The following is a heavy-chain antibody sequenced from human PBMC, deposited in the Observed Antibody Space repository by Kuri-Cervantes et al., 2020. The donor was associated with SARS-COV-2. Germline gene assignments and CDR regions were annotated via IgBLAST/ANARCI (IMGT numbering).Heavy chain of an antibody. CDR3: ARWDDSSSWPLHYYYYYGMDV. CDR2: ISSSGSAI. Sequence: GGSLRLSCAASGFTFSSYEMNWVRQAPGKGLEWVSYISSSGSAIYYADSVKGRFTISRDNAKNSLYLQMNSLRAEDTAVYYCARWDDSSSWPLHYYYYYGMDVWGQGTTVTVSS. J-gene: IGHJ6*02. CDR1: GFTFSSYE. D-gene: IGHD6-13*01. V-gene: IGHV3-48*03.